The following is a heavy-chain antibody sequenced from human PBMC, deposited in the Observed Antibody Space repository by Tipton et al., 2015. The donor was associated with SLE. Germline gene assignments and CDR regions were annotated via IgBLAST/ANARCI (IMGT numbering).Heavy chain of an antibody. CDR3: ARVLCSRYCTNGVCTSPYYFYYYMDV. J-gene: IGHJ6*03. CDR2: ISDSGIT. CDR1: GASISSHY. V-gene: IGHV4-59*11. D-gene: IGHD2-8*01. Sequence: GASISSHYWTWIRQPPGKGLEWIGYISDSGITNYNPSLKSRVAISIDTSKNQFSLNLSSVTAADTALYYCARVLCSRYCTNGVCTSPYYFYYYMDVWGRGTSVTVSS.